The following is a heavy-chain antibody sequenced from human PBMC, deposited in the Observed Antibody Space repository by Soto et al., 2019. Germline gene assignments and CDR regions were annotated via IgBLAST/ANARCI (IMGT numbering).Heavy chain of an antibody. CDR2: ISAYNGNT. J-gene: IGHJ6*02. D-gene: IGHD2-2*02. CDR1: GYTFTSYG. Sequence: ASVKVSCKASGYTFTSYGISWVRQAPGQGLEWMGWISAYNGNTNYAQKLQGRVTMTTDTSTSTAYMELRSLRSDDTAVYYCAKAGDIVAVPAAIPVLEPGGMDVWGQGTTVTVSS. V-gene: IGHV1-18*01. CDR3: AKAGDIVAVPAAIPVLEPGGMDV.